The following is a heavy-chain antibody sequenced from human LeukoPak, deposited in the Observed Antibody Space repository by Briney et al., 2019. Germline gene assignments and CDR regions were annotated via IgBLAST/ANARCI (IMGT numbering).Heavy chain of an antibody. J-gene: IGHJ3*02. D-gene: IGHD3-22*01. CDR2: INPNSGGT. Sequence: ASVKVSCKASGYTFTGYYMHWVRQAPGQGLEWMGWINPNSGGTSYAQKFQGRVTMTRDTSISTAYMELSRLRSDDTAVYYCASLYYYDSSGYYDAFDIWAKGQWSPSLQ. CDR1: GYTFTGYY. CDR3: ASLYYYDSSGYYDAFDI. V-gene: IGHV1-2*02.